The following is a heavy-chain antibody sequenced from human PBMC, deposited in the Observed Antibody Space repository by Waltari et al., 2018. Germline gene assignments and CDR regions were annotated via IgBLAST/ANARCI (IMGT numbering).Heavy chain of an antibody. CDR1: GFTFSRYW. Sequence: VQLVESGGGLVQHRGSLLLSCSASGFTFSRYWMSWVRQAPGKGRERVANIKQDGMEKYYVDSVNVRFTISRDNAKTSVYLQMNSLRAEDTAVYYCARAIVVVPAAQPAFDSWGQGTMVTGSS. V-gene: IGHV3-7*01. D-gene: IGHD2-2*01. J-gene: IGHJ3*02. CDR3: ARAIVVVPAAQPAFDS. CDR2: IKQDGMEK.